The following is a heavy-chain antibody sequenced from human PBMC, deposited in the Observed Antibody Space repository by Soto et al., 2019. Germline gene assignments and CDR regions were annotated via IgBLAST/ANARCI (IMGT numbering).Heavy chain of an antibody. CDR1: DFILSDAW. CDR3: ASYRDSSGLRRYDY. Sequence: EVQLEESGGGLIKPGESLTLSCAASDFILSDAWMKWVRQAPGKGLEWVGRIKSKAHGGTTDYAAPLKGRFTILRDDSKNTLYLQMNSLQTEDTARYYCASYRDSSGLRRYDYWGQGALVTVPS. V-gene: IGHV3-15*07. CDR2: IKSKAHGGTT. D-gene: IGHD3-22*01. J-gene: IGHJ4*02.